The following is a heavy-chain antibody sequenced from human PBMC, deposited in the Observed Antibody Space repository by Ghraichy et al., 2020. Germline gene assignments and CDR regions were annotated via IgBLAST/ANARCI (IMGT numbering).Heavy chain of an antibody. V-gene: IGHV3-21*01. CDR2: ISSSSSYI. CDR1: GFTFSSYS. CDR3: ASGGSGYGAHDY. D-gene: IGHD3-22*01. J-gene: IGHJ4*02. Sequence: GGSLRLSCAASGFTFSSYSMNWVRQAPGKGLEWVSSISSSSSYIYYADSVKGRFTISRDNAKNSLYLQMNSLRAEDTAVYYCASGGSGYGAHDYWGQGTLVTVSS.